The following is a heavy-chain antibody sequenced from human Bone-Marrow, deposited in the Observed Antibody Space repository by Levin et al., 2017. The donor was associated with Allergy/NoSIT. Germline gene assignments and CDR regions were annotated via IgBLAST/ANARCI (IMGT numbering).Heavy chain of an antibody. J-gene: IGHJ3*02. V-gene: IGHV3-21*01. D-gene: IGHD2-8*02. Sequence: GESLKISCAASGFTFSSYTMNWVRQAPGKGLEWVSSIRGSSSYITFPDSVRGRFTISRDNAKNSLTLQMNSLRAEDTAVYYCARGIIGDVRVAHKEAFDIWGQGTMVSVSS. CDR1: GFTFSSYT. CDR3: ARGIIGDVRVAHKEAFDI. CDR2: IRGSSSYI.